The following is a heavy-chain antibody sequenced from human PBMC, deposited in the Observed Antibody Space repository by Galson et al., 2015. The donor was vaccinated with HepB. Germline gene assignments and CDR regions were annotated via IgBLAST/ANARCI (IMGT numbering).Heavy chain of an antibody. J-gene: IGHJ4*02. CDR2: ITSSSSTI. CDR3: ARRWDPFDY. D-gene: IGHD1-26*01. Sequence: SLRLSCAASRFTFSSYTMNWVRQAPGKGLERISYITSSSSTIYYADSVKGRFTISRDNAKNSLYLQINSLRAEDTAVYYCARRWDPFDYWGKGSLVTVPS. CDR1: RFTFSSYT. V-gene: IGHV3-48*01.